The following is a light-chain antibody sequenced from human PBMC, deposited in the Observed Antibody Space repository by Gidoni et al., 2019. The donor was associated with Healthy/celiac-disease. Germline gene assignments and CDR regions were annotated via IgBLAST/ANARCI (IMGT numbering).Light chain of an antibody. V-gene: IGKV3-11*01. CDR2: DAS. CDR1: QSVSSY. J-gene: IGKJ5*01. Sequence: EIVLTQSPATLSLSPGERATLSCRASQSVSSYLAWYQQKPGQALRLLIYDASNRATGIPARFSGSGSGTDFTLTISSREPEDFAVYYCQQRSNWPLFGQGTRLEIK. CDR3: QQRSNWPL.